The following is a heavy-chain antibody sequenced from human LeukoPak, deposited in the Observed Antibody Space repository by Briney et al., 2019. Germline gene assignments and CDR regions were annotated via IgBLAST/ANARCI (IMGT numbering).Heavy chain of an antibody. V-gene: IGHV3-23*01. Sequence: GGSLRLSCVGSGFTFRSHAMSWVRQAPEKGLEFVSGIYENGGTTYYADSVKGRFSISRDNSKNTLYLQMNSLRAEDTAVYYCAREDGYCSGGNCYSYFDSWGQGTLVTVSS. CDR1: GFTFRSHA. CDR3: AREDGYCSGGNCYSYFDS. CDR2: IYENGGTT. D-gene: IGHD2-15*01. J-gene: IGHJ4*02.